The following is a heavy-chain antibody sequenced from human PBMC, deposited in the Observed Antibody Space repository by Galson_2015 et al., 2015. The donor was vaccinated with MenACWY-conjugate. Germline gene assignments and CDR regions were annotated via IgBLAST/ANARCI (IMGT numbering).Heavy chain of an antibody. CDR1: GDSISSKSYS. J-gene: IGHJ4*02. V-gene: IGHV4-39*07. Sequence: ETLSLTCTVSGDSISSKSYSWGWVRQPPGQGLEWIGTSCSSGNTHYNPSLKSRVTISVDTSENQFSLKLTSVTTADTAVYYCSRVRGTTGTDSWGQGTLVSVSS. D-gene: IGHD1-1*01. CDR3: SRVRGTTGTDS. CDR2: SCSSGNT.